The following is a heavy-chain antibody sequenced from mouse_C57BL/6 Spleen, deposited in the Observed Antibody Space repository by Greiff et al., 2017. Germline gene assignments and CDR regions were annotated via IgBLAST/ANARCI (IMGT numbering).Heavy chain of an antibody. J-gene: IGHJ3*01. CDR1: GYTFTSYW. CDR3: AMEGGLVPFAY. D-gene: IGHD3-3*01. V-gene: IGHV1-74*01. CDR2: IHPSDSDT. Sequence: VKLQQPGAELVKPGASVKVSCKASGYTFTSYWMHWVKQRPGQGLEWIGRIHPSDSDTNYNQKFKGKATLTVDKSSSTAYMQLSSLASEDSAVYYCAMEGGLVPFAYWGQGALVTVSA.